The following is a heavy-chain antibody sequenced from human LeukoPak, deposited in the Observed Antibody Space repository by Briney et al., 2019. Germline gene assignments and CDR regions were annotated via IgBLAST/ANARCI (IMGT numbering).Heavy chain of an antibody. CDR3: AKSPYYDGSGYFPYYFDY. Sequence: SVKVSCKASGGTFSSYAISWVRQAPGQGLEWMGGIIPIFGTANYAQKFQGRVTITADESTSTAYMELSSLRSEDTAVYYCAKSPYYDGSGYFPYYFDYWGQGTLVTVSS. CDR2: IIPIFGTA. V-gene: IGHV1-69*01. CDR1: GGTFSSYA. J-gene: IGHJ4*02. D-gene: IGHD3-22*01.